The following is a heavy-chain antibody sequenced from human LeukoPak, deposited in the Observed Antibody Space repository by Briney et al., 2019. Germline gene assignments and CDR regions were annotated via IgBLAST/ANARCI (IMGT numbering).Heavy chain of an antibody. CDR2: IIPLLGIV. J-gene: IGHJ3*02. CDR1: RVTFNSCS. V-gene: IGHV1-69*04. Sequence: GSSVKVSCKASRVTFNSCSISWVRQAPGHGHDWMGRIIPLLGIVNYAQKFQGKVTITADKSTNTAYMELSSLRSEDTAMYYCASDRTIAAAVDPFDIWGQGTMVTVSS. CDR3: ASDRTIAAAVDPFDI. D-gene: IGHD6-13*01.